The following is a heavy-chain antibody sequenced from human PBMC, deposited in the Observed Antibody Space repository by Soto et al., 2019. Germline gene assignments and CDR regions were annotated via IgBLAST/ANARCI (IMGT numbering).Heavy chain of an antibody. V-gene: IGHV4-39*01. CDR1: GGSISSNTYY. D-gene: IGHD3-16*01. CDR2: FYYSGSS. Sequence: QLLESGPGLVKPSETLSLTCTVSGGSISSNTYYWGWIRQPPGKGLEWIGNFYYSGSSYYNPSLKSRVTISVDTSKNQFSLNLSSVTAADTAVYYCASMSPATSIETWGPGTLVTVSS. J-gene: IGHJ5*02. CDR3: ASMSPATSIET.